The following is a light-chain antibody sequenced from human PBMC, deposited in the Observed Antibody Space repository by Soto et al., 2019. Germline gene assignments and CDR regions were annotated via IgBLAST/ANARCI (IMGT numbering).Light chain of an antibody. CDR1: NIGNKS. J-gene: IGLJ3*02. CDR2: DDS. CDR3: QVRDSRNDHLV. V-gene: IGLV3-21*02. Sequence: SYVVTQPPSVSVAPGQTAKITCGGVNIGNKSVHWYKQRPGQAPVVVVYDDSDRPSGIPERFSGSNSGNTATLTINRVEAGDEADYSCQVRDSRNDHLVFGGGTKLTVL.